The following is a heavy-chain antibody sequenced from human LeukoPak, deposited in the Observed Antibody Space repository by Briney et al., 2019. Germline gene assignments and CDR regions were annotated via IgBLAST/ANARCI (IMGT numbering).Heavy chain of an antibody. CDR2: ISSNGGST. V-gene: IGHV3-64*01. D-gene: IGHD2-2*01. Sequence: GGSLRLSCAASGFTFSSYAMHWVRQAPGKGLEYVSAISSNGGSTYYANSVKGRFTISRDDSKNTLYLQMGRLRAEDMAVYYCARLDCSSTSCYHYFDYWGQGTLVTVSS. CDR3: ARLDCSSTSCYHYFDY. CDR1: GFTFSSYA. J-gene: IGHJ4*02.